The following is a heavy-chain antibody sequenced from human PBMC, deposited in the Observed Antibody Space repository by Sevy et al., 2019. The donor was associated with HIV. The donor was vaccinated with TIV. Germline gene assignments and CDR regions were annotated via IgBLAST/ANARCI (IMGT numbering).Heavy chain of an antibody. CDR3: GSLFLSDRGGWSYFDY. Sequence: GGSLRLSCAISGFTVNDKYIIWVRQAPGKGLEWVSVIFSSGSTYYADSAKGRFTISRDSSKNTVYLQMNSVRAEDTAVYYWGSLFLSDRGGWSYFDYWGQGTLVTVSS. J-gene: IGHJ4*02. D-gene: IGHD2-15*01. CDR1: GFTVNDKY. V-gene: IGHV3-66*02. CDR2: IFSSGST.